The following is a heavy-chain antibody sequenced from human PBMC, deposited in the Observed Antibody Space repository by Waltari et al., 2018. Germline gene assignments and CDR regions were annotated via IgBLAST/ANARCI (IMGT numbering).Heavy chain of an antibody. D-gene: IGHD4-17*01. Sequence: EVQLVESGGGMVKPGGSLRHSCAASGFAITTFRLRWVRQAPGTGLEWVSSSTDGGAYLYDADSVRGRFTVSIDNAKNSLHLQMNNLRAEDTAIYYCARALTTPNDFWGQGTLVTVSS. CDR2: STDGGAYL. V-gene: IGHV3-21*02. J-gene: IGHJ4*02. CDR3: ARALTTPNDF. CDR1: GFAITTFR.